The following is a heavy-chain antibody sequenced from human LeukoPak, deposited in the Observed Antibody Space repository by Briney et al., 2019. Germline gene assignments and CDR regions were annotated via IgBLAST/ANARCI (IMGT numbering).Heavy chain of an antibody. D-gene: IGHD3-3*01. CDR2: IYHNGST. V-gene: IGHV4-59*01. CDR1: GGSINFI. J-gene: IGHJ6*04. Sequence: SETLSLTCSVSGGSINFIWSWIRQSPGKGLEWIGCIYHNGSTSYNSPLKSRVAISLDTSKKQVSLMLNSVTASDTAVYYCARDVRRGLRFNNFNPYFGMDVWGKGTTVIVSA. CDR3: ARDVRRGLRFNNFNPYFGMDV.